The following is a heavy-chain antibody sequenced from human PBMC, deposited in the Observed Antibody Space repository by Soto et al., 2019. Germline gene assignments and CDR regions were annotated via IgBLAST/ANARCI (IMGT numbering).Heavy chain of an antibody. Sequence: SETLSLTCSFSGDSSSTSTYSWSWIRQPPGKALEWVGFIYHSGVTSYNPCLKSRVSISLDMSNSQCTLNLRSVTAADTAVYYCAGTPYTSGLRFDPWGPGTLVTVSS. CDR1: GDSSSTSTYS. J-gene: IGHJ5*02. CDR2: IYHSGVT. CDR3: AGTPYTSGLRFDP. V-gene: IGHV4-30-2*01. D-gene: IGHD6-19*01.